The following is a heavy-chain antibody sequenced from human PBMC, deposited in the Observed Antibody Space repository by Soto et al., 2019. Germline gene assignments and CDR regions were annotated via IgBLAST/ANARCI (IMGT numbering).Heavy chain of an antibody. J-gene: IGHJ6*02. V-gene: IGHV1-18*01. CDR1: GYTFESKG. CDR3: ARVRGYDFRHAYYIYGLDI. CDR2: ISAYNGNT. D-gene: IGHD3-3*01. Sequence: LSCEESGYTFESKGLWWVRQDQRQGLSWMGCISAYNGNTNYAQKLQGRVTMTTDTSTSTAYMELRSLRSDDTAVYYCARVRGYDFRHAYYIYGLDIRGQPPTVTGSS.